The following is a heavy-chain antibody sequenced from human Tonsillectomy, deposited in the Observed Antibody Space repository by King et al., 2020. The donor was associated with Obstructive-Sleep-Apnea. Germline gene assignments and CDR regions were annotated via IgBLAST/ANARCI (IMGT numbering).Heavy chain of an antibody. Sequence: VQLQQWGAGLLKPSETLSLTCAVYCGSSSGYYWSWIRQPPGKGLDWIGEITHSGTTNYNPSLKIRVTISVDTSKNQFSLKLSSVTAADTAVYYCAREQRERRGCNVYWGQGTLVTVSS. CDR3: AREQRERRGCNVY. CDR1: CGSSSGYY. CDR2: ITHSGTT. J-gene: IGHJ4*02. V-gene: IGHV4-34*01. D-gene: IGHD1-26*01.